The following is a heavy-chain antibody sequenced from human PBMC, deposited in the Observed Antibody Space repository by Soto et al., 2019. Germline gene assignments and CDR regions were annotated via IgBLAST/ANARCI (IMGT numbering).Heavy chain of an antibody. J-gene: IGHJ6*03. V-gene: IGHV4-39*01. Sequence: SETLSLTCTVSGGSISSSSYYWGWIRQPPGKGLEWIGSIYYSGSTYYNPSLKSRVTISVDTSKNQFSLKLSSVTAADTAVYYCAGVAATSAYYYMDVWGKGTTVTVSS. CDR2: IYYSGST. CDR3: AGVAATSAYYYMDV. CDR1: GGSISSSSYY. D-gene: IGHD2-15*01.